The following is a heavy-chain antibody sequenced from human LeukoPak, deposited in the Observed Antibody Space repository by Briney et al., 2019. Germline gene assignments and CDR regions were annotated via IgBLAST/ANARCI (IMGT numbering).Heavy chain of an antibody. CDR3: ARALGYDSSGSPDY. J-gene: IGHJ4*02. V-gene: IGHV3-30*02. CDR2: MQYDGSNK. Sequence: PGGSLRLSCAASGFTFSSFGMHWVRQAPGKGLEWVAFMQYDGSNKYYADSVKGRFTISRDNAKNSLYLQMNSLRAEDTALYHCARALGYDSSGSPDYWGQGTLVTV. CDR1: GFTFSSFG. D-gene: IGHD3-22*01.